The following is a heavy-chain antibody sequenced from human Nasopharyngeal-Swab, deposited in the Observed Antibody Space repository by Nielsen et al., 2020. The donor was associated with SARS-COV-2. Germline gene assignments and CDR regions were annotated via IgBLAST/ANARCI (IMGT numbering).Heavy chain of an antibody. V-gene: IGHV3-15*01. Sequence: GRQAPGKGLEWVGRIKSKTDGGTTDYAAPVKGRFTISRDDSKNTLYLQMNSLKTEDTAVYYCTTVRFHCSSTSCYRWFDPWGQGTLVTVSS. CDR2: IKSKTDGGTT. CDR3: TTVRFHCSSTSCYRWFDP. D-gene: IGHD2-2*01. J-gene: IGHJ5*02.